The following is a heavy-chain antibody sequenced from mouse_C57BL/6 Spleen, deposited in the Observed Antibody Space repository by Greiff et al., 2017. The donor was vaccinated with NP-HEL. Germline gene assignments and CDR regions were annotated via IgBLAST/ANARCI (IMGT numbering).Heavy chain of an antibody. V-gene: IGHV2-2*01. J-gene: IGHJ1*03. CDR3: ARRYYYGSFFDV. CDR1: GFSLTSYG. CDR2: IWSGGST. D-gene: IGHD1-1*01. Sequence: QVHVKQSGPGLVQPSQSLSITCTVSGFSLTSYGVHWVRQSPGKGLEWLGVIWSGGSTDYNAAFISRLSISKDNSKSQVFFKMNSLQADDTAIYYCARRYYYGSFFDVWGTGTTVTVSS.